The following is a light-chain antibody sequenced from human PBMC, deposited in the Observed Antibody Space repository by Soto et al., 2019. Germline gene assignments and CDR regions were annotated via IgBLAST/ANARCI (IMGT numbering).Light chain of an antibody. J-gene: IGKJ2*01. CDR2: GTS. CDR3: QQYGTAPPRSI. CDR1: LRFSSNY. Sequence: ELVLTQSPGTLSLSPGERATLSCSASLRFSSNYLAWYQQKPGQAPRLLIYGTSNRATGIPDRFSGSGSGTDFTLTISRLEPEDLAVYYCQQYGTAPPRSIFGQGTKLEIK. V-gene: IGKV3-20*01.